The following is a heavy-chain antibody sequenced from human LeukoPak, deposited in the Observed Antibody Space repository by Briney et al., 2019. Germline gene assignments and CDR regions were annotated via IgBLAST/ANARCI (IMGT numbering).Heavy chain of an antibody. D-gene: IGHD6-13*01. J-gene: IGHJ3*02. V-gene: IGHV4-4*07. CDR2: IYTSGST. CDR3: ARDLVSSSWLDAFDI. CDR1: GGSISSYY. Sequence: PSETLSLTCTVSGGSISSYYWSWIRQPAGKGLEWIGRIYTSGSTNYNPSLKSRVTMSVDTSQNQFSLKLSSVTAADTAVYYCARDLVSSSWLDAFDIWGQGTMVTVSS.